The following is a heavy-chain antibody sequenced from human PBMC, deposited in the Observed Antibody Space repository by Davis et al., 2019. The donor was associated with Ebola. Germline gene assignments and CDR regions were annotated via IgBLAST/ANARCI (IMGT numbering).Heavy chain of an antibody. Sequence: GGSLRLSCAASGFTFSSYWMSWVRQAPGKGLEWVAVISYDGSNAHYADSVKGRFTISRDNSKNTQYLEMNSLRAEDTAVYYCAKSVDTPVVPYFDYWGQGALVTVSS. CDR1: GFTFSSYW. J-gene: IGHJ4*02. CDR2: ISYDGSNA. CDR3: AKSVDTPVVPYFDY. V-gene: IGHV3-30*18. D-gene: IGHD5-18*01.